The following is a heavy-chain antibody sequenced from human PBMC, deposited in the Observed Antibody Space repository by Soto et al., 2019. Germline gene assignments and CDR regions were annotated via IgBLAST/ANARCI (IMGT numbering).Heavy chain of an antibody. CDR3: ARIRGWVTMVRGVIINQYYYYYGMDV. CDR1: GGSSSGYY. D-gene: IGHD3-10*01. V-gene: IGHV4-34*01. J-gene: IGHJ6*02. CDR2: INHSGST. Sequence: SETLSLTCAVYGGSSSGYYWSWIRQPPGKGLEWIGEINHSGSTNYNPSLKSRVTISVDTSKNQFSLKLSSVTAADTAVYYCARIRGWVTMVRGVIINQYYYYYGMDVWGQGTTVTVSS.